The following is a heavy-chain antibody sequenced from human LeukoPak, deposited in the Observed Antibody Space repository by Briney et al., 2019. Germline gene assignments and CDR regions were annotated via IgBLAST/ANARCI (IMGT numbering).Heavy chain of an antibody. CDR1: GGSISSGDYY. D-gene: IGHD3-10*01. V-gene: IGHV4-30-4*01. CDR3: ARERITRAFDI. J-gene: IGHJ3*02. Sequence: SQTLSLTCTVSGGSISSGDYYWSWIRQPPGKGLEWIGYIYYSGSTYYNPSLKSRVTISVDTSKNQFSLKLSSVTAGDTAVYYCARERITRAFDIWGQGTMVAISS. CDR2: IYYSGST.